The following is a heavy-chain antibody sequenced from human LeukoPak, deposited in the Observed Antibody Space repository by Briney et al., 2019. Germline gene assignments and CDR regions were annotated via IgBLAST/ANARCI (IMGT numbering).Heavy chain of an antibody. J-gene: IGHJ4*02. V-gene: IGHV3-7*03. CDR2: IKQDGSEK. CDR1: GFTFGDTW. CDR3: ATSYDMGWLIGY. Sequence: GGSLRLSCAASGFTFGDTWMNWVRQVPGQGLEWVANIKQDGSEKFYVASVRGRFTISRDNGKSSLYLQMNSLRAEDTALYYCATSYDMGWLIGYWGQGTLVTVSS. D-gene: IGHD3/OR15-3a*01.